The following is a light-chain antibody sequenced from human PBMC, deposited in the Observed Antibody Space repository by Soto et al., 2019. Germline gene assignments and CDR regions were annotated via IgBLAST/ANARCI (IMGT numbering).Light chain of an antibody. CDR2: DAS. Sequence: EIVLTQSPGTLSLSPGERSTLSCRASQFVSSSYLAWYQQKPGQAPRILIYDASNRDTGIPARFSGSGSGTDFTLPLSRLEPEDFQVYYCQQRSNWPFTFGGGTKVDIK. CDR3: QQRSNWPFT. J-gene: IGKJ4*01. V-gene: IGKV3D-20*02. CDR1: QFVSSSY.